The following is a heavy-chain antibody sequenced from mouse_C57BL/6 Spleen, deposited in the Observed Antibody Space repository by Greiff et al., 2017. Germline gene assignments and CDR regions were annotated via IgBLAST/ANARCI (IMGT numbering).Heavy chain of an antibody. CDR2: INPNNGGT. V-gene: IGHV1-18*01. Sequence: EVKLQESGPELVKPGASVKIPCKASGYTFTDYNMDWVKQSHGKSLEWIGDINPNNGGTIYNQKFKGKATLTVDKSSSTAYMELRSLTSEDTAVYYCAREGDYDEGDAMDYWGQGTSVTVSS. CDR1: GYTFTDYN. J-gene: IGHJ4*01. D-gene: IGHD2-4*01. CDR3: AREGDYDEGDAMDY.